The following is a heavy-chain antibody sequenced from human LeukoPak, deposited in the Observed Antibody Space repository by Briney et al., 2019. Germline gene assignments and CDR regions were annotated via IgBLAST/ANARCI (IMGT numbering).Heavy chain of an antibody. CDR2: LNPSGGSS. Sequence: ATVKVSCEACGYTVTSYYMHWVRQASGQGLVWMGILNPSGGSSSYAQKFQGRATSTRATSTRTVYMEVSSLRSEGTAVYYCASVYKYGMDVWGQRTTVIASS. V-gene: IGHV1-46*01. J-gene: IGHJ6*02. CDR1: GYTVTSYY. CDR3: ASVYKYGMDV.